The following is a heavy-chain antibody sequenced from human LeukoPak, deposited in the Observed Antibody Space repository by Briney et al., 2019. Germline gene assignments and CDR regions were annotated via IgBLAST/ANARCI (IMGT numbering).Heavy chain of an antibody. J-gene: IGHJ6*02. D-gene: IGHD6-19*01. V-gene: IGHV1-69*04. CDR1: GGTFSSYA. CDR2: IIPILGIA. Sequence: SVKVSCKASGGTFSSYAISWVRQAPGQGLEWMGRIIPILGIANYAQKFQGRVTITADKSTSTAYMELSSLRSEDTAVYYCVRGWYSSGSSYYYGMDVWGQGTTVTVSS. CDR3: VRGWYSSGSSYYYGMDV.